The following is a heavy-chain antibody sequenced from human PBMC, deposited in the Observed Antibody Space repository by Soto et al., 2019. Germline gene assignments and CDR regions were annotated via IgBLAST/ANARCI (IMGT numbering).Heavy chain of an antibody. D-gene: IGHD5-18*01. CDR3: AKDHILVRIYRTNTAMKPNLYNWFDP. J-gene: IGHJ5*02. CDR1: GFTFSSYA. Sequence: GGSLRLSCAASGFTFSSYAMSWVRQAPGKGLEWVSAISGSGGSTYYADSVKGRFTISRDNSKNTLYLQMNSLRSEDTAVYYCAKDHILVRIYRTNTAMKPNLYNWFDPWGQGTLVTVSS. CDR2: ISGSGGST. V-gene: IGHV3-23*01.